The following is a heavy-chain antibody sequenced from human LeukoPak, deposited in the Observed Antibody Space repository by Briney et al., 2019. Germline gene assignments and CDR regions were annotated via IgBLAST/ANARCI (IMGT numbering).Heavy chain of an antibody. CDR3: AREGSGSYHPIDY. J-gene: IGHJ4*02. D-gene: IGHD1-26*01. Sequence: SETLSLTCTVSGGSISSGTYYWSWIRQPAGKGLEWIGRIYTSGSTNYNPSLKSRVTISVDTSKNQFSLKLSSVTAADTAVYYCAREGSGSYHPIDYWGQGTLVTVPS. CDR1: GGSISSGTYY. V-gene: IGHV4-61*02. CDR2: IYTSGST.